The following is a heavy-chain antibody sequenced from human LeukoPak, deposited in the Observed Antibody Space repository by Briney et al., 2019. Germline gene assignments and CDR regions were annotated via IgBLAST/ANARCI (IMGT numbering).Heavy chain of an antibody. V-gene: IGHV3-23*01. CDR1: GFTFNTYG. J-gene: IGHJ4*02. CDR2: ISGSGGST. Sequence: GGSLRLSCAASGFTFNTYGMSWVRQAPGKGLDWVSGISGSGGSTYYADSVKGRFIISRDNSKNMLFLQMNTLRAEDTAVYYCAKLGPLYSSGWYWSDYFDDWGQGTLVTVSS. D-gene: IGHD6-19*01. CDR3: AKLGPLYSSGWYWSDYFDD.